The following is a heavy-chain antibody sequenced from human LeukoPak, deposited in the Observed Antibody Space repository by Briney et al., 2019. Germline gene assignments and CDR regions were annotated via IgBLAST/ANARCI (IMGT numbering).Heavy chain of an antibody. CDR1: GFTVSSNY. Sequence: GSLRLSCAASGFTVSSNYMSWVRQAPGKGLEWIASIDFNGNAEYNPSLKSRVTISVDTSQNQFSLRVTSLTTTDTAVYHCARLASGRSPPPTRWAWFDSWGQGVLVTVSS. CDR2: IDFNGNA. V-gene: IGHV4-39*01. J-gene: IGHJ5*01. D-gene: IGHD3-10*01. CDR3: ARLASGRSPPPTRWAWFDS.